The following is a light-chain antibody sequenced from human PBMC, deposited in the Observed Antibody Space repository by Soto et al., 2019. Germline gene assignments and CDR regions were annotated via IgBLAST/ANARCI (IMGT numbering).Light chain of an antibody. CDR3: SSYTGSSTFV. Sequence: QSALTQPASVSGSPGQSITISCNGTSSDVGGYNYVSWYQQLPGKAPKLMIYDVNNRPSGVSNRFSGSKSGNTASLTISGLQAEDEADYYCSSYTGSSTFVFGTGTKVTVL. CDR2: DVN. CDR1: SSDVGGYNY. J-gene: IGLJ1*01. V-gene: IGLV2-14*01.